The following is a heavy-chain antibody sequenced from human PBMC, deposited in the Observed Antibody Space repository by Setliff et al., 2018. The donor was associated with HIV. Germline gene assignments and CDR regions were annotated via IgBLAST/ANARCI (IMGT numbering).Heavy chain of an antibody. J-gene: IGHJ5*02. D-gene: IGHD1-26*01. V-gene: IGHV4-31*03. CDR3: AKEGNSVDNWLDP. CDR2: IYHTGKT. Sequence: SETLSLTCTVSGDPIFIGGYYWSWIRQHPGGGLEWFGYIYHTGKTYYNPSLQSRIIMSLDMSQNQFSLKLSSVTAADTSVYYCAKEGNSVDNWLDPWGPGTLVTVSS. CDR1: GDPIFIGGYY.